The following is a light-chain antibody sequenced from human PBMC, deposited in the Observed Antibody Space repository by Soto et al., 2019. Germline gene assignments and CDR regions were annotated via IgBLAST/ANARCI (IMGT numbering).Light chain of an antibody. V-gene: IGKV3-15*01. CDR3: QQYSKWPIT. CDR1: QSVNSN. CDR2: GIS. J-gene: IGKJ5*01. Sequence: EMVMTQSPAILSVSPGESATLSCRASQSVNSNYLAWYQRHPGQPPRLLTYGISTRATGNPARFRGSGSGTEFSLTISRLQSEDFAVYYCQQYSKWPITFGQGARLEIK.